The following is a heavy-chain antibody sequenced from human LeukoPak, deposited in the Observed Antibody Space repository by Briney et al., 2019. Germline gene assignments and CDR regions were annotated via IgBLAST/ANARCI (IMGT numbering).Heavy chain of an antibody. Sequence: GGSLRLSCAASGFTFSNYAMNWVRQAPGKGLEWVSIIYSGGSTYYADSVKGRFTISRDNSKNTLYLQMNSLRAEDTAIYYCARGGIGHCDYWGQGTLVTVSS. D-gene: IGHD6-13*01. CDR2: IIYSGGST. J-gene: IGHJ4*02. CDR3: ARGGIGHCDY. V-gene: IGHV3-23*01. CDR1: GFTFSNYA.